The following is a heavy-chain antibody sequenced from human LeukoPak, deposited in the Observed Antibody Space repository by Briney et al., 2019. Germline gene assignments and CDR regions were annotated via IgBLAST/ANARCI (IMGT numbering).Heavy chain of an antibody. CDR1: GGSISSYY. CDR3: ARGADCTNGVCYTDRDY. V-gene: IGHV4-59*01. D-gene: IGHD2-8*01. Sequence: PSETLSLTCTVSGGSISSYYWSWIRQPPGKGLEWIGYIYYSGSTNYNPSLKSRVTISVDTSKNQFSLRLSSVTAADTAVYYCARGADCTNGVCYTDRDYWGQGTLVTVSS. CDR2: IYYSGST. J-gene: IGHJ4*02.